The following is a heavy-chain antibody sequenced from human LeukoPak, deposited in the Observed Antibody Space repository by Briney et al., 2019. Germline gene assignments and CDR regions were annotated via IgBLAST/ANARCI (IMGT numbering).Heavy chain of an antibody. J-gene: IGHJ4*02. CDR2: ISSSSSYI. Sequence: GGSLRLSCAASGFTFSSYSMNWVRQAPGKGLEWVSSISSSSSYIYYADSVKGRFTISRDTAKNSLYLQMNSLRAEDTAVYYCARGMWIQPFDYWGQGTLVTVSS. V-gene: IGHV3-21*04. CDR3: ARGMWIQPFDY. D-gene: IGHD5-18*01. CDR1: GFTFSSYS.